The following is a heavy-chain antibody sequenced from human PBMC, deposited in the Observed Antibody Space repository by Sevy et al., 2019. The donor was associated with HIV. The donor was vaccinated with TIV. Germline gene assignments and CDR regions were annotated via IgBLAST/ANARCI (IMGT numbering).Heavy chain of an antibody. D-gene: IGHD7-27*01. CDR1: GFSFSSYS. CDR3: ARDDHWAFDY. CDR2: IGSSSGTI. J-gene: IGHJ4*02. Sequence: GGSLRLSCVTSGFSFSSYSMNWVRQAPGKGLEWVSYIGSSSGTIRYADSVKGRLTISRDNAKNSLFLQMNSLRAEDTAVYYCARDDHWAFDYWGQGALVTVS. V-gene: IGHV3-48*01.